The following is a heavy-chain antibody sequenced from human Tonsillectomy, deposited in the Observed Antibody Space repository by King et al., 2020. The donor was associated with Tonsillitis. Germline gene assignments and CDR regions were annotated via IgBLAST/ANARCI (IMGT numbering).Heavy chain of an antibody. Sequence: VQLVESGGGLVQPGGSLRLSCVASGFTFSNYAMSWVRQAPGKGLEWVSGISASGGSTNYVYSAKGRFVISRTNSNGTRSLQINSLRVEDTAIYYCANQNANDFLKNLDRLGQGTLVTVSP. CDR3: ANQNANDFLKNLDR. CDR1: GFTFSNYA. CDR2: ISASGGST. J-gene: IGHJ5*02. D-gene: IGHD3-3*01. V-gene: IGHV3-23*04.